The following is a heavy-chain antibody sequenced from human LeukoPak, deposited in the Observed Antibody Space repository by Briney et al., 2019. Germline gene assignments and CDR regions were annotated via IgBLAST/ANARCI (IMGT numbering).Heavy chain of an antibody. J-gene: IGHJ4*02. CDR2: IGGSGGST. CDR3: AEGITAGIRGNYFDY. V-gene: IGHV3-23*01. CDR1: GFTFSSYA. D-gene: IGHD3-10*01. Sequence: GGSLRLSCAASGFTFSSYAMSWVRQAPGKGLEWVSAIGGSGGSTYYADSVKGRFTISRDNSKNTLYLQMNSLRAEDTAVYYCAEGITAGIRGNYFDYWGQGTLVTVSS.